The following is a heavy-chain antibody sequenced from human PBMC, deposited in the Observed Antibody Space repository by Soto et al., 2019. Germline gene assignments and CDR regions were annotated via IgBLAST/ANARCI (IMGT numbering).Heavy chain of an antibody. CDR1: GFTFSSYA. CDR3: AKDLACGGDCYLPLDY. V-gene: IGHV3-23*01. Sequence: GGSLRLSCAASGFTFSSYAMSWVRQAPGKGLEWVSAISGSGGSTYYADSVKGRFTISRDNSKNTLYLQRNSLRAEDTAVYYCAKDLACGGDCYLPLDYWGQGTLVTVSS. J-gene: IGHJ4*02. D-gene: IGHD2-21*01. CDR2: ISGSGGST.